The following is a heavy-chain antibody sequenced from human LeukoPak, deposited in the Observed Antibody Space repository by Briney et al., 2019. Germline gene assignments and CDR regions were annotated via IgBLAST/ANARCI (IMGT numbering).Heavy chain of an antibody. CDR1: GFTFSSYA. Sequence: GGSLRLSCVASGFTFSSYAMSWVRQAPGKRLEWVSGVTASGGSTPYADSVKGRFTISRDTSKNTLYLQMNSLRAEDTAVYYCAKDREWLVAFENWGPGTMVTVSS. V-gene: IGHV3-23*01. J-gene: IGHJ3*02. CDR3: AKDREWLVAFEN. D-gene: IGHD6-19*01. CDR2: VTASGGST.